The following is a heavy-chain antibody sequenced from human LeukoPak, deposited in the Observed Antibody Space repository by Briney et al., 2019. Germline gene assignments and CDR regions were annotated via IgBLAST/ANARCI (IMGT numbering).Heavy chain of an antibody. V-gene: IGHV5-51*01. D-gene: IGHD1-26*01. CDR1: AYSFTSYW. CDR2: IYPGDSDT. Sequence: GESLKISCKGSAYSFTSYWIGWVRQMPGKRRQGMGIIYPGDSDTRYSPSFQGQVTISADKTISTAYLQWSSLKASDTAMYYCATTGDGVVGATFDYWGQGTLVTASS. J-gene: IGHJ4*02. CDR3: ATTGDGVVGATFDY.